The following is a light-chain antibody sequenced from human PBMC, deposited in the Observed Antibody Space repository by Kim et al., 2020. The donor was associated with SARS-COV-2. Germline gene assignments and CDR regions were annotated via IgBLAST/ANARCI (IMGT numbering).Light chain of an antibody. CDR3: NSRDSNDNVV. CDR2: GKN. CDR1: RLKSYY. Sequence: ALGKTVRVTCQGDRLKSYYATWYQQKPGQAPILVIYGKNNRPSGIPDRFSGSSSGNTASLTITGTQAGDEADYYCNSRDSNDNVVFGGGTQLTVL. J-gene: IGLJ2*01. V-gene: IGLV3-19*01.